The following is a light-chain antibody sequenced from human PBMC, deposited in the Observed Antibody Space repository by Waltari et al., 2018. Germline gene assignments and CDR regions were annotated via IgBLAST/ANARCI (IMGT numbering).Light chain of an antibody. J-gene: IGLJ2*01. V-gene: IGLV2-23*02. CDR2: EVS. CDR1: SSEVGNYNL. Sequence: QSALTQPASVSGSPGQSITLSCTETSSEVGNYNLISWYQQYPDTAPKLMIYEVSKRPSGASSRFSGSKSGNTASRTISGLQAEDEAEYYCCSYAGYTSLLFGGGTKLTVL. CDR3: CSYAGYTSLL.